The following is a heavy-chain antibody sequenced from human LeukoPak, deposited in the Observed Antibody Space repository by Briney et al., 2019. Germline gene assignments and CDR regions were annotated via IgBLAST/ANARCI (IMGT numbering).Heavy chain of an antibody. CDR2: ITGGHFAS. CDR3: TKDPNGDYVGAFDP. Sequence: GGSLRLSCAASGFTFSSFAMTWVRQAPGKGLEWVSSITGGHFASYNTDSVKGRFTISRDDSKNTLYPQMNSLRAEDTALYYCTKDPNGDYVGAFDPWGPGTPVTVSS. V-gene: IGHV3-23*01. J-gene: IGHJ5*02. CDR1: GFTFSSFA. D-gene: IGHD4-17*01.